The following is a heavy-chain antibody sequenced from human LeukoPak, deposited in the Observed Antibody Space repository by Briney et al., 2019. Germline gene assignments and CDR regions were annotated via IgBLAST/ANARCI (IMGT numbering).Heavy chain of an antibody. D-gene: IGHD1-14*01. V-gene: IGHV1-69*13. J-gene: IGHJ6*02. Sequence: SVKVACKASGGTFSSYAISWVRQAPGQGLEWMGGIIPIFGTANYAQKFQGRVTITADESTSTAYMELSSLRSEDTAVYYCARALSRNNHDPVPAILHYYHYYGMDVWGQGTTVTVSS. CDR1: GGTFSSYA. CDR3: ARALSRNNHDPVPAILHYYHYYGMDV. CDR2: IIPIFGTA.